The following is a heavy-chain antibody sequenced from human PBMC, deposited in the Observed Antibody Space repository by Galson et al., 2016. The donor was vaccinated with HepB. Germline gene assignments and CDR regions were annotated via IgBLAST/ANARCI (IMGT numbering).Heavy chain of an antibody. CDR3: ARQTYYDYVWGSYNSFDF. V-gene: IGHV4-39*01. Sequence: SETLSLTCSVSGDSISGRAYHWGWIRQPPGKGLEWIGSIYYIGTTYYNPSLKSRVSISVDTSKSQFSLTLNSMTAADTAVYYCARQTYYDYVWGSYNSFDFWGQGTVVTVSP. CDR2: IYYIGTT. D-gene: IGHD3-16*01. CDR1: GDSISGRAYH. J-gene: IGHJ4*02.